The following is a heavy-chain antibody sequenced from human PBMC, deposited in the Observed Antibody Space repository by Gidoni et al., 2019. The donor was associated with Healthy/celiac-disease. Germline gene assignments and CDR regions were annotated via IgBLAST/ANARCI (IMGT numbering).Heavy chain of an antibody. D-gene: IGHD5-12*01. V-gene: IGHV1-46*01. CDR3: ARVIGGDGYEIEPFDY. CDR2: INPSGGST. Sequence: QVQLVQSGAEVKKPVASVKVSCKASGYTFTSYYMHWVRQAPGQGFEWMGIINPSGGSTSYAQKFQGRVTMTRDTSTSTVYMELSSLRSEDTAVYYCARVIGGDGYEIEPFDYWGQGTLVTVSS. J-gene: IGHJ4*02. CDR1: GYTFTSYY.